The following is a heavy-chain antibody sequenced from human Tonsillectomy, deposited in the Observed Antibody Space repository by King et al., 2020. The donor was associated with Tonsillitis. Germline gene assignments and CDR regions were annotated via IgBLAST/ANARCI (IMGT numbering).Heavy chain of an antibody. CDR3: ARQGGYGGAVYFDF. D-gene: IGHD4-23*01. J-gene: IGHJ4*02. CDR2: IYPLDSDT. Sequence: QLVQSGAEVKKPGASLRISCKGSGYSFTNYWIGWVRQMPGKGLEWMGIIYPLDSDTTYSPSFQGQVSISADKSISTAYLQWSSLKASDTAMYYCARQGGYGGAVYFDFWAQGTLVTVSS. CDR1: GYSFTNYW. V-gene: IGHV5-51*01.